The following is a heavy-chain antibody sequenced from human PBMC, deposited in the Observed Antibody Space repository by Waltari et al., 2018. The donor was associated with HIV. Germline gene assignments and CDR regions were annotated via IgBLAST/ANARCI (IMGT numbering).Heavy chain of an antibody. J-gene: IGHJ6*02. Sequence: MQLVESGGGLVQRGGSLRLSCTASGFTFTSHWMSWVRQAPGKAFEWVANIKDDGNEKYYVNAVRGRFTISRDKANNSVYLEMNRLRDEDTAVYYCVRENDFGTIFFNYYYAMDVWGQGTSVTVSS. D-gene: IGHD3-3*01. CDR2: IKDDGNEK. V-gene: IGHV3-7*01. CDR3: VRENDFGTIFFNYYYAMDV. CDR1: GFTFTSHW.